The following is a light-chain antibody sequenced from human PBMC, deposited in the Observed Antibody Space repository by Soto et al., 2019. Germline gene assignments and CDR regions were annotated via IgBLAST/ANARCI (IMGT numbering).Light chain of an antibody. CDR2: AES. CDR3: QQSYNTPRT. CDR1: QNINNY. J-gene: IGKJ1*01. Sequence: DLQMTQSPSSLSSSLGDSVTITCRASQNINNYLHWFQQKTGKAPKLLIYAESTLQGGVPSRFSGSGSGTDFNLTISSLHPEDFATYFCQQSYNTPRTCGQGTKGDI. V-gene: IGKV1-39*01.